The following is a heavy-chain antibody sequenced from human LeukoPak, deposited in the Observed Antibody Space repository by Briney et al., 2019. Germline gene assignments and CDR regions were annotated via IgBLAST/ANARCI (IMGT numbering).Heavy chain of an antibody. J-gene: IGHJ4*02. CDR3: ARVKDHRGIAVAGSDY. CDR1: GFTFSSYS. Sequence: GGSLRPSCAASGFTFSSYSMNWVRQAPGKGLEWVASISTSSSYIYYADSLKGRFTISRDNAKNSMYLQMNSLRTEDTAVYYCARVKDHRGIAVAGSDYWGQGTLVTVSS. V-gene: IGHV3-21*01. D-gene: IGHD6-13*01. CDR2: ISTSSSYI.